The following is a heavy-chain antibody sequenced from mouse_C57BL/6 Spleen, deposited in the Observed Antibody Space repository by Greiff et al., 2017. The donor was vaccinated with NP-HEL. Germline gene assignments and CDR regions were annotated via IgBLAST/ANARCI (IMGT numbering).Heavy chain of an antibody. V-gene: IGHV1-15*01. CDR2: IDPETGGT. D-gene: IGHD4-1*01. CDR3: TRRANWDYFDY. Sequence: QVQLQQSGAELVRPGASVTLSCKASGYTFTDYEMHWVKQTPVHGLEWIGAIDPETGGTAYNQKFKGKAILTADKSSSTAYMELRSLTSEDSAVYYWTRRANWDYFDYWGQGTTLTVSS. CDR1: GYTFTDYE. J-gene: IGHJ2*01.